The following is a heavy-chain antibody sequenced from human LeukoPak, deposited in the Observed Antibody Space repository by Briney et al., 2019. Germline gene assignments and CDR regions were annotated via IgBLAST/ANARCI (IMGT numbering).Heavy chain of an antibody. Sequence: ASVKVSCKASGYTFTSYGISWVRQAPGQGLEWMGWISAYNGNTNYAQKLQGRVTMTTDTSTSTAYMELRSLRSDDTAVYYCARGAADYYDSSGYYYVDWGQGTLVTVSS. CDR1: GYTFTSYG. D-gene: IGHD3-22*01. CDR3: ARGAADYYDSSGYYYVD. CDR2: ISAYNGNT. V-gene: IGHV1-18*01. J-gene: IGHJ4*02.